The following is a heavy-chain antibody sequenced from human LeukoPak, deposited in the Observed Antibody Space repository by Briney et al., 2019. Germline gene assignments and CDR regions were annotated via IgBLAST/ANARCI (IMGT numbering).Heavy chain of an antibody. Sequence: GEALQISCKGSGYSFTSYWIGWVRQVPGKGLEGMGIIYPGDSDTRYSPSFQGQVTISADKSISTAYLQWSSLKASDTAMYYCARGSYWGSSSYVVWGQGTTVTVSS. CDR2: IYPGDSDT. V-gene: IGHV5-51*01. CDR1: GYSFTSYW. CDR3: ARGSYWGSSSYVV. D-gene: IGHD6-13*01. J-gene: IGHJ6*02.